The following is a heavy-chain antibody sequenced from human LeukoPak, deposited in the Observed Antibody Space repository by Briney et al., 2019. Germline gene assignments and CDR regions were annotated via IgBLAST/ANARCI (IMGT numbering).Heavy chain of an antibody. Sequence: GGSLRLSCAASGFIFSNYGMSWVRQVPGKGLDWVSALSGSGGVTYYADSVKGRFTVSRDNSKNTLYLQMDSLRAEDTAVYYCAKDMGGPAYCGGDCYSRFFQHWGQGTLVTVS. CDR2: LSGSGGVT. V-gene: IGHV3-23*01. D-gene: IGHD2-21*02. CDR1: GFIFSNYG. CDR3: AKDMGGPAYCGGDCYSRFFQH. J-gene: IGHJ1*01.